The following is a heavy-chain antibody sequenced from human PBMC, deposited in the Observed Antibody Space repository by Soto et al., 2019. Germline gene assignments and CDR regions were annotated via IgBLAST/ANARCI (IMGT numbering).Heavy chain of an antibody. CDR3: ARTPYCGGDCYPDY. D-gene: IGHD2-21*02. V-gene: IGHV4-59*01. Sequence: XTLSLTCTVSGGSMSSYEWSWIRQPPGKGLEWIGYIYYSGSTNYNPSLNSRGTISVDTSKNQFSLKLSYLTAAGTAVYYCARTPYCGGDCYPDYWGQVTLGTVS. CDR2: IYYSGST. J-gene: IGHJ4*02. CDR1: GGSMSSYE.